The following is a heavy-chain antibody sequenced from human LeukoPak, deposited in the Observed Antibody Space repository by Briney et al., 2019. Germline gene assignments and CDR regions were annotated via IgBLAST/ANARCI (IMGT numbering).Heavy chain of an antibody. CDR1: GYTFIGYG. Sequence: ASVKVSCKASGYTFIGYGISWVRQAPGQGLEWMGWISPHNGNTNYAQSLQGRVTMTTDTSTSTAYMELRSLRSDDTAVYFCARAFEDGDYYAGEDYWGQGTLVTVSS. V-gene: IGHV1-18*01. J-gene: IGHJ4*02. CDR3: ARAFEDGDYYAGEDY. CDR2: ISPHNGNT. D-gene: IGHD4-17*01.